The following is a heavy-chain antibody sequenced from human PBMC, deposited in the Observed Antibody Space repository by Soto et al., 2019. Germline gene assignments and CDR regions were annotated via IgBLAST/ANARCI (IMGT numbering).Heavy chain of an antibody. D-gene: IGHD3-9*01. CDR3: ARCSDYDMLTFGDY. J-gene: IGHJ4*02. CDR1: GYTFINHG. CDR2: ISPYNGNT. V-gene: IGHV1-18*01. Sequence: QVQLVQSGAEVKKPGASVKVSCTASGYTFINHGISWVRQAPGQGLEWMGWISPYNGNTTYAQNLQGRVTMTTDTYTRTVNMELRSLRSDDTAVYYCARCSDYDMLTFGDYWGQGTLVTVSS.